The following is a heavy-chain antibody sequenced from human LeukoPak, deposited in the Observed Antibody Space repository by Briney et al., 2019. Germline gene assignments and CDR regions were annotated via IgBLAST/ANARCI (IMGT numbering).Heavy chain of an antibody. Sequence: GGSLRLSCAASGFTFSSYSMNWVRQAPGKGLEWVSYISSSSSTIYYADSVKGRFTISRDNAKNSLYLQMNSLRAEDTAVYYCARLYYDILTAYPSFDHWGQGTLVTVSS. CDR1: GFTFSSYS. V-gene: IGHV3-48*04. J-gene: IGHJ4*02. D-gene: IGHD3-9*01. CDR3: ARLYYDILTAYPSFDH. CDR2: ISSSSSTI.